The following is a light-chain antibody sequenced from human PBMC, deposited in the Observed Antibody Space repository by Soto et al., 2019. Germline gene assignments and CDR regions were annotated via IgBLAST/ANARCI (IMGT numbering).Light chain of an antibody. CDR2: LNSDGSH. CDR1: SGHSSYA. CDR3: QTWGTGIWV. V-gene: IGLV4-69*01. Sequence: QAVVTQSPSASASLGASVKLTCTLSSGHSSYAIAWHQQQPEKGPRYLMRLNSDGSHTKGDGIPDRFSGSSSGAERYLTISSIQSEDEADYYCQTWGTGIWVFGGGTKLTVL. J-gene: IGLJ3*02.